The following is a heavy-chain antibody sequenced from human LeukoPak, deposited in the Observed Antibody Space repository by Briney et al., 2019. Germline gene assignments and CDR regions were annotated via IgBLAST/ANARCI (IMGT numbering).Heavy chain of an antibody. Sequence: LETLSLTCTVSGGXISSYYCSWIRQPPGKGLEWIGYIYYSRTTEYNPSLKSRVTISADTSKNQFSLKLNSVTAADTAVYYCVRRQWELQYFDLWGRGTLVAVSS. CDR3: VRRQWELQYFDL. CDR1: GGXISSYY. V-gene: IGHV4-59*01. D-gene: IGHD1-26*01. J-gene: IGHJ2*01. CDR2: IYYSRTT.